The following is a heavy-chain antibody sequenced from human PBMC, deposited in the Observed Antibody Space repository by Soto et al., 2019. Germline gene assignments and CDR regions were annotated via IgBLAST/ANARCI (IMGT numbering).Heavy chain of an antibody. D-gene: IGHD3-16*01. J-gene: IGHJ5*02. Sequence: GVSVQVSCKAPGDTFTSYYLNWVRQAPGQGLEWMGVINPHGGSTKYAQKFQGRITMTRDTSRSTVYMELSSLRSDDTAIYYCARASGGKCGIIIERCNWFDPWGQATLVTVSS. CDR3: ARASGGKCGIIIERCNWFDP. V-gene: IGHV1-46*01. CDR2: INPHGGST. CDR1: GDTFTSYY.